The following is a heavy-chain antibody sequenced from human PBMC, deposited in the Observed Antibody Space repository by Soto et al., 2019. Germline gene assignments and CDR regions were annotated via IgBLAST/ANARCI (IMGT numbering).Heavy chain of an antibody. CDR3: ATSTYYDFWSGYSGGYYGMDV. J-gene: IGHJ6*02. CDR1: GFTFSSYW. Sequence: PGGSLRLSCAASGFTFSSYWMHWVRQAPGKGLVWVSRINSDGSSTSYADSVKGRFTISRDNAKNTLYLQMNSLRAEDTAVYYCATSTYYDFWSGYSGGYYGMDVWGQGTTVTVS. CDR2: INSDGSST. D-gene: IGHD3-3*01. V-gene: IGHV3-74*01.